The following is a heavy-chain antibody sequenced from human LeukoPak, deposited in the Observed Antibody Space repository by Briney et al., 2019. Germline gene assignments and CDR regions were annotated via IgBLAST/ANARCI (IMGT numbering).Heavy chain of an antibody. CDR1: GFPFNNYT. CDR3: ARVVGGVAGADF. Sequence: GGSLRLSCAAPGFPFNNYTMIAVRQAPGKGLEWVSYIAGAGDTMYYADSVRGRFAISRDNGMNSLYLQMNALRAEDTAIYYCARVVGGVAGADFWGQGTLVTVSS. CDR2: IAGAGDTM. J-gene: IGHJ4*02. V-gene: IGHV3-48*01. D-gene: IGHD6-19*01.